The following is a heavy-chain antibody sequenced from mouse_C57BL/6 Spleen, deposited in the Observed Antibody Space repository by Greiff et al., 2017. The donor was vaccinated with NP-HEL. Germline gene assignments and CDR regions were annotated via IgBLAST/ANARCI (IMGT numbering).Heavy chain of an antibody. D-gene: IGHD2-2*01. Sequence: QVQLQQPGAELVKPGASVKLSCTASGYTFTSYWMHWVKQRPGQGLEWIGMIHPNSGSTNYNEKFKSKATLTVDKSSSTAYMQLSSLTSEDSAVYYCARSGGYDAGSGFAYWGQGTLVTVSA. V-gene: IGHV1-64*01. CDR3: ARSGGYDAGSGFAY. CDR1: GYTFTSYW. CDR2: IHPNSGST. J-gene: IGHJ3*01.